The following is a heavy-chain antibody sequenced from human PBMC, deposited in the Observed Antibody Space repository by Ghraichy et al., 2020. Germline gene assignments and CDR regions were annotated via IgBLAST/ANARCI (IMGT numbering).Heavy chain of an antibody. Sequence: TLSLTCAVSGASINSRSFYWGWIRQPPGKGLEWITSIYYICHSYDNPSLKSRLTFSLDTSKNHFSLQLHSVTAADTAVYFCASARIVEVFGARNHNWFDPWGQGTLVSVSS. CDR1: GASINSRSFY. D-gene: IGHD2-15*01. J-gene: IGHJ5*02. V-gene: IGHV4-39*02. CDR2: IYYICHS. CDR3: ASARIVEVFGARNHNWFDP.